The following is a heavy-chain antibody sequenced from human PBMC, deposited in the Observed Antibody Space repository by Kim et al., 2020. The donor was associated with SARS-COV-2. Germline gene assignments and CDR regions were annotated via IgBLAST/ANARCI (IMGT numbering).Heavy chain of an antibody. CDR3: ARSGMFPLRYFDCLYPPTLTDNCCDP. Sequence: ASVKVSCKASGYTFTSYDINWVRQATGQGLEWMGWMNPNSGNTGYAQKFQGRVTMTRNTPISPAYMELSSLRSEDTAVYYCARSGMFPLRYFDCLYPPTLTDNCCDPWGQGTLVTVSS. CDR2: MNPNSGNT. V-gene: IGHV1-8*01. CDR1: GYTFTSYD. J-gene: IGHJ5*02. D-gene: IGHD3-9*01.